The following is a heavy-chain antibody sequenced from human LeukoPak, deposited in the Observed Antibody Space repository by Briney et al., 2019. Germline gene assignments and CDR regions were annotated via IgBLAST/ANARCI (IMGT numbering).Heavy chain of an antibody. CDR2: INPNSGDT. V-gene: IGHV1-2*02. CDR3: ARVHVLLWFGEVYYFDY. Sequence: ASVKVSCKASGYTFTGYFLHWVRRAPGQGFEWMGWINPNSGDTSYTQTFQGRVTTTTDTSTSTAYMELRSLRSDDTAVYYCARVHVLLWFGEVYYFDYWGQGTLVTVSS. CDR1: GYTFTGYF. D-gene: IGHD3-10*01. J-gene: IGHJ4*02.